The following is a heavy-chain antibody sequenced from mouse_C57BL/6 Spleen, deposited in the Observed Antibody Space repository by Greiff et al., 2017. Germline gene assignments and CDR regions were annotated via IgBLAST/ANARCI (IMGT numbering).Heavy chain of an antibody. CDR3: ARPLGGYAMDY. D-gene: IGHD6-1*01. V-gene: IGHV1-58*01. Sequence: EVQLQESGAELVRPGSSVKMSCKTSGYTFTSYGINWVKQRPGQGLEWIGYIYIGNGYTEYNEKFKGKATLTSDKSSSTAYMQLSSLTSEDTAIYCCARPLGGYAMDYWGQGTSATVSS. J-gene: IGHJ4*01. CDR2: IYIGNGYT. CDR1: GYTFTSYG.